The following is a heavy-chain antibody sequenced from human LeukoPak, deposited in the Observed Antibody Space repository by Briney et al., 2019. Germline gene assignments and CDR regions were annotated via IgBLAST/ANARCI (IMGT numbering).Heavy chain of an antibody. D-gene: IGHD5-12*01. CDR2: VNPSGGST. CDR3: ASHSGLYGGYADY. J-gene: IGHJ4*02. V-gene: IGHV1-46*01. CDR1: GYTFTSYY. Sequence: ASVKVSCKASGYTFTSYYMHWVRQAPGQGLEWMGIVNPSGGSTSYAQKFQGRVTMTRDTSTSTVYMELSSLRSEDTAVYYCASHSGLYGGYADYWGQGTLVTVSS.